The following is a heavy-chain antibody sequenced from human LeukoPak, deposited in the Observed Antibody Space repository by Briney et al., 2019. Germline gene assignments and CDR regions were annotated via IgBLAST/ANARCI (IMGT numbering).Heavy chain of an antibody. CDR3: ASYYYDSSGPSWGFDY. Sequence: SETLSLTCTVSGGSISSSSYYWGWIRQPPGKGLEWIGSIYYSGSTYYNPSLKSRVTISADTSKNQFSLKLSSVTAADTAVYYCASYYYDSSGPSWGFDYWGQGTLVTVSS. V-gene: IGHV4-39*07. CDR1: GGSISSSSYY. CDR2: IYYSGST. J-gene: IGHJ4*02. D-gene: IGHD3-22*01.